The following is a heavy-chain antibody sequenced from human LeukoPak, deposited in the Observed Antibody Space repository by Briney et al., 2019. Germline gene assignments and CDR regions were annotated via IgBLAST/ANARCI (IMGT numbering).Heavy chain of an antibody. CDR2: ISGGGGST. V-gene: IGHV3-23*01. J-gene: IGHJ4*02. CDR1: GFTFSSYA. D-gene: IGHD2-2*01. CDR3: AKRFFGVVPAAIAFDY. Sequence: GGSLRLSCAASGFTFSSYAMSWVRQAPGKGLEWVSAISGGGGSTFYADSVKGRFTISRDNSKNTLYLQMSSLRAEDTAVYYCAKRFFGVVPAAIAFDYWGQGTLVTVSS.